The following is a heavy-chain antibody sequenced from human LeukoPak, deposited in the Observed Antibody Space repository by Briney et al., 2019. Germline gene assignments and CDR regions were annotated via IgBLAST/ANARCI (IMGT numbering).Heavy chain of an antibody. Sequence: GGSLRLTCAASGFTISNNYMSWVRQAPGKGLQWVSVIYSGGSTNYADSVKGRFTISRDNSKNTLYLQMNSLRAEDTAVYYCARDRVTYFDYWGQGTLVTVSS. J-gene: IGHJ4*02. CDR2: IYSGGST. CDR1: GFTISNNY. V-gene: IGHV3-66*01. D-gene: IGHD2-21*02. CDR3: ARDRVTYFDY.